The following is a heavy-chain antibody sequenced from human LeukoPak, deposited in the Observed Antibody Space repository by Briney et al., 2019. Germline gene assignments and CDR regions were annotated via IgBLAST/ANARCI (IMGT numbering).Heavy chain of an antibody. CDR1: GFTFSSYS. CDR2: ISSSSSYI. CDR3: ASGYHGSGSYYDY. J-gene: IGHJ4*02. D-gene: IGHD3-10*01. V-gene: IGHV3-21*01. Sequence: GGSLRLSCAASGFTFSSYSMNWVRQAPGKGLEWVSSISSSSSYIYYADSVKGRFTISRDNAKNSLYLQMNSLRAEDTAVYYCASGYHGSGSYYDYWGQGTLVTVSS.